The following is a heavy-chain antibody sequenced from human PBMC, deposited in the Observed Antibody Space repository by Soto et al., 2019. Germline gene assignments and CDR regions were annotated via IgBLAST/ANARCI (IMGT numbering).Heavy chain of an antibody. CDR1: GFPLSDYY. CDR3: AKVSASISGPIDAFDF. D-gene: IGHD6-25*01. V-gene: IGHV3-11*01. J-gene: IGHJ3*01. CDR2: ISSSGSTI. Sequence: KPGGSLRLSCAASGFPLSDYYMSWIRQAPGKGLEWVSYISSSGSTIYYADSVKGRFTISRDNAKNSLYLQMNSLRAEDTAVYYCAKVSASISGPIDAFDFWGQGTMVTVSS.